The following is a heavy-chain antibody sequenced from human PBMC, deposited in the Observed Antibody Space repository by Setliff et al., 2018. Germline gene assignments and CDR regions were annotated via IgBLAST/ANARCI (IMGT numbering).Heavy chain of an antibody. D-gene: IGHD2-15*01. Sequence: ASVKVSCKTSGYSFIRYYMYWVRQAPGQGLEWMGLINVSGGSASYEQKFQGRVTITADISTTTVFMEMSSLRSDDTAVYYCARDGAYCSGGSCYSFDYWGPGTPGTVS. CDR2: INVSGGSA. CDR3: ARDGAYCSGGSCYSFDY. J-gene: IGHJ4*02. V-gene: IGHV1-46*01. CDR1: GYSFIRYY.